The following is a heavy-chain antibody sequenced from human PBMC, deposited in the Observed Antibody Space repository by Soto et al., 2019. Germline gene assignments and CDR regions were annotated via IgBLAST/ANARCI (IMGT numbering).Heavy chain of an antibody. CDR1: GGTFSSYA. Sequence: QVQLVQSGAEVKKPGSSVKVSCKASGGTFSSYAISWVRQAPGQGLEWMGGIIPIFGTANYAQKLQDRVTITADESTSTAYMERSSLRSEDTAVYYCARGPRTTVTPAYYYGMDVWCQGTTVTVSS. J-gene: IGHJ6*02. CDR3: ARGPRTTVTPAYYYGMDV. D-gene: IGHD4-4*01. CDR2: IIPIFGTA. V-gene: IGHV1-69*01.